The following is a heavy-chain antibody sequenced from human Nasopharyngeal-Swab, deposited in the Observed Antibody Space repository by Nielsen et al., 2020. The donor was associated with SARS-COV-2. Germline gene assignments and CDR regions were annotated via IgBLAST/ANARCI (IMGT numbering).Heavy chain of an antibody. CDR3: ASLPAKYYDYIWGSHTGG. V-gene: IGHV4-39*01. CDR2: IYYSGST. CDR1: GGSISSSSYY. J-gene: IGHJ4*02. Sequence: SETLSLTCIVSGGSISSSSYYWGWIRQPPGKGLEWIGSIYYSGSTYYNPSLKSRVTISVDTSKNQFSLKLSSVTAADTAVYYCASLPAKYYDYIWGSHTGGWGQGTLVTVSS. D-gene: IGHD3-16*01.